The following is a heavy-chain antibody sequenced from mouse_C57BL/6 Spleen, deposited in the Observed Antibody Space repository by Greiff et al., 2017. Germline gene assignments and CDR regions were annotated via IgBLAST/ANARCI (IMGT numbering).Heavy chain of an antibody. V-gene: IGHV1-7*01. Sequence: QVQLQQSGAELAKPGASVKLSCKASGYTFTSYWMHWVKQRPGQGLEWIGYINPSSGYTKYNQKFKDKATLTADKSSSTAYMQLSRLTSEDSAVYDCARSAQATLAWFAYWGQGTLVTVSA. D-gene: IGHD3-2*02. J-gene: IGHJ3*01. CDR1: GYTFTSYW. CDR2: INPSSGYT. CDR3: ARSAQATLAWFAY.